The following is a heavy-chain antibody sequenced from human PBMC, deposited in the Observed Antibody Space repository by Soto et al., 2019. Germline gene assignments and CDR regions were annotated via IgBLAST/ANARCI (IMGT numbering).Heavy chain of an antibody. Sequence: GSLIRSCTASGFTFSSYAMSWVRQAPVKGLEWVSAISGSDNSTYYAGSVKVRFTISRDNYKNTLYLQMNSLRVEDTAVYYCAPMGVWGQGTKVTVSS. CDR3: APMGV. J-gene: IGHJ6*02. CDR2: ISGSDNST. CDR1: GFTFSSYA. V-gene: IGHV3-23*01.